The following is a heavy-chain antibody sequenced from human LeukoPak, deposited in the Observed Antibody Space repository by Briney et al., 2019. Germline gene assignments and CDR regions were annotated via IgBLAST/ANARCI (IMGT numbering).Heavy chain of an antibody. V-gene: IGHV3-23*01. CDR2: ISGSGGSI. J-gene: IGHJ2*01. Sequence: GGSLRLSCTASGFTFSDYAMSWVRQAPGKGLEWVSGISGSGGSIRYADSVKGRFIISRDNSKNTLYLQKNSLRADDTAIYYCAKSMTLQWRGFFDLWGRGTHVTVSS. CDR1: GFTFSDYA. CDR3: AKSMTLQWRGFFDL. D-gene: IGHD6-19*01.